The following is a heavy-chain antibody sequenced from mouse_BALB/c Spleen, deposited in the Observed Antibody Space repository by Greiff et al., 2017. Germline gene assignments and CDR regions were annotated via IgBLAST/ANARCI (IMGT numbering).Heavy chain of an antibody. J-gene: IGHJ3*01. CDR2: ISSGGSYT. V-gene: IGHV5-6-4*01. CDR1: GFTFSSYT. D-gene: IGHD2-1*01. CDR3: TREDGNSFAY. Sequence: EVKLQESGGGLVKPGGSLKLSCAASGFTFSSYTMSWVRQTPEKRLEWVATISSGGSYTYYPDSVKGRFTISRDNAKNTLYLQMSSLKSEDTAMYYCTREDGNSFAYWGQGTLVTVSA.